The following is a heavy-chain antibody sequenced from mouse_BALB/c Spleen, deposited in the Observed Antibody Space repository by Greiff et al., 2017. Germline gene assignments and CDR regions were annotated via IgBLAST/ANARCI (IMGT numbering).Heavy chain of an antibody. CDR3: ARGDYGPFAY. Sequence: EVKLMESGAELVKPGASVKLSCTASGFNIKDTYMHWVKQRPEQGLEWIGRIDPANGNTKYDPKFQGKATITADTSSNTAYLQLSSLTSEDSAVYYCARGDYGPFAYWGQGTLVTVSA. V-gene: IGHV14-3*02. J-gene: IGHJ3*01. CDR2: IDPANGNT. D-gene: IGHD1-1*02. CDR1: GFNIKDTY.